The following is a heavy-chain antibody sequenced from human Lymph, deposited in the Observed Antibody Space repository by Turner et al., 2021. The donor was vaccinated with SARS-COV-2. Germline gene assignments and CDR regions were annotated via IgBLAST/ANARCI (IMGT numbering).Heavy chain of an antibody. CDR3: ARAAHMDY. CDR1: GFTFSSYS. Sequence: EVQLVASGGGLVTPGGFLRLSCAASGFTFSSYSMNWVRQATGKGLEWVSSISTSSSYIYYADSVKGRFTISRDNAKNSLYLQMNSLGAEDTAVYYCARAAHMDYWGQGILVTVSS. CDR2: ISTSSSYI. J-gene: IGHJ4*02. V-gene: IGHV3-21*01. D-gene: IGHD2-21*01.